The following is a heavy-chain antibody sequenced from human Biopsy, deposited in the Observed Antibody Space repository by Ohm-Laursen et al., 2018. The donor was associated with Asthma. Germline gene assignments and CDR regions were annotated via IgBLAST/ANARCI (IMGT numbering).Heavy chain of an antibody. CDR3: ARHDHRWDTYADF. Sequence: SETLSLTCSLSSGSGGYMRSGNYYWGWIRQPPGKGLEWIGSIYYSGTTYYNPSLESRVTVSADTSKNQFSLKLTSATAADTAVYYCARHDHRWDTYADFWGQGTLVTVSS. CDR1: SGSGGYMRSGNYY. V-gene: IGHV4-39*01. CDR2: IYYSGTT. J-gene: IGHJ4*02. D-gene: IGHD2-2*01.